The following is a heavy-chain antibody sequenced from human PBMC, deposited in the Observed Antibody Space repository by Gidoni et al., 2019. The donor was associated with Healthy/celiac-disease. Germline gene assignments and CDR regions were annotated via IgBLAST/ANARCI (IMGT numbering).Heavy chain of an antibody. CDR1: GASVSSNSAA. V-gene: IGHV6-1*01. CDR2: TYYRSKWYN. J-gene: IGHJ6*02. Sequence: QVQLQQSGPGLVKPSQTLSLTCAISGASVSSNSAAWNWIRQSPSRGLEWLGRTYYRSKWYNDYAVSVKSRITINPDTSKNQFSLQLNSGTPEDTAVYYCARDYGRNGPGPASDYYYYYGMDVWGQGTTVTVSS. D-gene: IGHD1-1*01. CDR3: ARDYGRNGPGPASDYYYYYGMDV.